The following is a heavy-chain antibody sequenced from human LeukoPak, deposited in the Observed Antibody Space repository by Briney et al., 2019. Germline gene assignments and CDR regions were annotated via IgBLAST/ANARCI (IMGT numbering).Heavy chain of an antibody. CDR2: IYSGGST. J-gene: IGHJ4*02. CDR1: GFTFSSYA. Sequence: GGSLRLSCAASGFTFSSYAMSWVRQAPGKGLEWVSVIYSGGSTYYADSVKGRFTISRDNSKNTLYLQMNSLRAEDTAVYYCARLAGGNSWNYFDYWGQGTLVTVSS. CDR3: ARLAGGNSWNYFDY. V-gene: IGHV3-66*01. D-gene: IGHD4-23*01.